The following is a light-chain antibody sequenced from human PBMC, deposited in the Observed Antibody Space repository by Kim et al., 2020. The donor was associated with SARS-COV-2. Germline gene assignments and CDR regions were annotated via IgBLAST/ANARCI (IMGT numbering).Light chain of an antibody. V-gene: IGKV3-15*01. CDR1: QSVSSN. Sequence: SSGERATLSCRASQSVSSNLAWYQQKPGQAPRLLIYGASTRATGIPARFSGSGSGTEFTLTISSLQSEDFAVYYCQKYNNWPPYTFGQGNKLEIK. CDR3: QKYNNWPPYT. CDR2: GAS. J-gene: IGKJ2*01.